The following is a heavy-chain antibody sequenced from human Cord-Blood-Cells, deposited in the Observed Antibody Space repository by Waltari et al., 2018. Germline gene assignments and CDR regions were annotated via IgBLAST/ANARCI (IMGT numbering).Heavy chain of an antibody. D-gene: IGHD2-15*01. Sequence: QVQLVQSGAEVKKPGASVKVFCKASGYTFTGYYMHCVRQAPGQGLEWMGWINPNSGGTNYAQKFQGWVTMTRDTSISTAYMELSRLRSDDTAVYYCARDVVYCSGGSCYGWFDPWGQGTLVTVSS. V-gene: IGHV1-2*04. CDR2: INPNSGGT. CDR1: GYTFTGYY. J-gene: IGHJ5*02. CDR3: ARDVVYCSGGSCYGWFDP.